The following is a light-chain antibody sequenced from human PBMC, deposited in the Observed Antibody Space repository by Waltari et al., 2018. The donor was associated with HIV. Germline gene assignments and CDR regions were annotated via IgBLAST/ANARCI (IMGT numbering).Light chain of an antibody. CDR2: DVN. CDR1: SSDLGPYNH. V-gene: IGLV2-14*03. CDR3: SSYITTGTIL. Sequence: QSALTQPASVSGSLGQSITISCIGSSSDLGPYNHFSWYQQYPDKAPLLLIRDVNTRHSGIPFRFSASKSGKTATLTISGLQAEDEADYYCSSYITTGTILFGGGTKVTVL. J-gene: IGLJ3*02.